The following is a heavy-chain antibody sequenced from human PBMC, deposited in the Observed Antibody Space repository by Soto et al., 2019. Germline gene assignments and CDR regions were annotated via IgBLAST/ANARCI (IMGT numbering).Heavy chain of an antibody. Sequence: SVKVSCKASGYTFTSYAMHWVRQAPGQRLEWMGGIIPIFGTTNYAQKLQGRVKLTADESTRTAYMELSTLSSEDTAVYYCARGTVTGSEYNYYYYGMDVWGQGTTVTVSS. D-gene: IGHD1-1*01. CDR3: ARGTVTGSEYNYYYYGMDV. CDR1: GYTFTSYA. J-gene: IGHJ6*02. CDR2: IIPIFGTT. V-gene: IGHV1-69*13.